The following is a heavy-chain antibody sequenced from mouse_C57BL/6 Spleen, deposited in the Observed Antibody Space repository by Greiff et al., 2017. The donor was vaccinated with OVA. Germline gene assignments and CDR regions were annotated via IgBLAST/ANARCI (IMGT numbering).Heavy chain of an antibody. CDR2: IWSGGST. J-gene: IGHJ3*01. D-gene: IGHD4-1*01. V-gene: IGHV2-2*01. CDR3: ARVGRGFAY. CDR1: GFSLTSYG. Sequence: VKLVESGPGLVQPSQSLSITCTVSGFSLTSYGVHWVRQSPGKGLEWLGVIWSGGSTDYNAAFISRLSISKDNSKSQVFFKMNSLQADDTAIYYCARVGRGFAYWGQGTLVTVSA.